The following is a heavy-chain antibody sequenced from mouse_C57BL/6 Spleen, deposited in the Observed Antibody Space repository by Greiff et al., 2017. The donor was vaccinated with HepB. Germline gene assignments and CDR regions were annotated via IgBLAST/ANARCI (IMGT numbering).Heavy chain of an antibody. D-gene: IGHD1-1*01. CDR3: ARSLATTVVAGRAAWFAY. CDR2: IYPRSGNT. CDR1: GYTFTSYG. J-gene: IGHJ3*01. Sequence: QVQLQQSGAELARPGASVKLSCKASGYTFTSYGISWVKQRTGQGLEWIGEIYPRSGNTYYNEKFKGKATLTADKSSSTAYMELRSLTSEDSAVYFGARSLATTVVAGRAAWFAYWGQGTLVTVSA. V-gene: IGHV1-81*01.